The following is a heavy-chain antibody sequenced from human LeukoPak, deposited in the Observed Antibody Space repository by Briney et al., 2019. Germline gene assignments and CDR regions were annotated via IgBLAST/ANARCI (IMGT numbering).Heavy chain of an antibody. CDR2: ISAYNGNT. Sequence: GASVKVSCKASGYTFTSYGISWVRQAPGQGLEWMGWISAYNGNTNYAQKLQGRVTMTTDTSTSTAHMELRSLRSDDTAVYYCARDVLLWFGDHGHYFDYWGQGTLVTVSS. V-gene: IGHV1-18*01. CDR1: GYTFTSYG. D-gene: IGHD3-10*01. CDR3: ARDVLLWFGDHGHYFDY. J-gene: IGHJ4*02.